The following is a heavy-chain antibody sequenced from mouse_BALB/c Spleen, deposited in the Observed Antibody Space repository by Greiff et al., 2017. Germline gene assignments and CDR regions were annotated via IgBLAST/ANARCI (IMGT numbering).Heavy chain of an antibody. CDR2: IYPGSGNT. V-gene: IGHV1-63*01. CDR1: GYAFTNYW. J-gene: IGHJ2*01. CDR3: ARRGNYFDY. Sequence: QVQLQQSGAELVRPGTSVKISCKASGYAFTNYWLGWVKQRPGHGLEWIGDIYPGSGNTYYNEKFKGKATLTADKSSSTAYMQLSSLTSEDSAVYFCARRGNYFDYWGQGTTLTVSS.